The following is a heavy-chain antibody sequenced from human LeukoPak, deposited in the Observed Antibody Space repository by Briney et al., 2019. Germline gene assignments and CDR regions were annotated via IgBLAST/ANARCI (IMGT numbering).Heavy chain of an antibody. Sequence: SQTLSLTCTVSGGPISSGGYYWSWIRQHPGKGLEWIGYIYYSGSTYYNPSLKSRVTISVDTSKNQFSLKLSSVTAADTAVYYCARGRYDILTGYYQEFDYWGQGTLVTVSS. J-gene: IGHJ4*02. CDR1: GGPISSGGYY. V-gene: IGHV4-31*03. D-gene: IGHD3-9*01. CDR2: IYYSGST. CDR3: ARGRYDILTGYYQEFDY.